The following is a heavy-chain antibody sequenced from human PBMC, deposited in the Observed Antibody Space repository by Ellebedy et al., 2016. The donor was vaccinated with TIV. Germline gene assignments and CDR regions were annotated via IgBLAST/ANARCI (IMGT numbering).Heavy chain of an antibody. D-gene: IGHD3-9*01. CDR1: GFTFSTFS. CDR3: AREGGILTGPHDY. J-gene: IGHJ4*02. V-gene: IGHV3-33*08. Sequence: GESLKISCAASGFTFSTFSMNWVRQAPGKGLEWVAVIWYDGSNKYYADSVKGRFTISRDNSKNTLYLQMNSLRAEDTAVYYCAREGGILTGPHDYWGQGTLVTVSS. CDR2: IWYDGSNK.